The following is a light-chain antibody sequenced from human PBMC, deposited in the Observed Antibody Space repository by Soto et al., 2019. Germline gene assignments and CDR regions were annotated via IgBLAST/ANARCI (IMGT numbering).Light chain of an antibody. CDR3: QQGHNWPFT. V-gene: IGKV3-15*01. J-gene: IGKJ2*01. CDR1: QSINSE. Sequence: EIVMTQSPATLSLSPGERAALSCRASQSINSELAWYQQKPGQPPRLLIYGASTRATGVPARFTGSESGSEFTLIISGLQSEDFAVYYCQQGHNWPFTFGQGTRLEI. CDR2: GAS.